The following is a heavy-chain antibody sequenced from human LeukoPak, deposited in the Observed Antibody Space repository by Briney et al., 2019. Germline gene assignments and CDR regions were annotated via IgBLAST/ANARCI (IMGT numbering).Heavy chain of an antibody. J-gene: IGHJ4*02. Sequence: SETLSLTCAVYGGSFSGYYWSWIRQPPGKGLEWIGEINHSGSTNYNPSLKSRVTISVDTSKNQFSLKLSSVTAADTAVYYCARWIGVVVVPAAIGFDYWGQGTLVTVSS. D-gene: IGHD2-2*01. CDR1: GGSFSGYY. CDR2: INHSGST. CDR3: ARWIGVVVVPAAIGFDY. V-gene: IGHV4-34*01.